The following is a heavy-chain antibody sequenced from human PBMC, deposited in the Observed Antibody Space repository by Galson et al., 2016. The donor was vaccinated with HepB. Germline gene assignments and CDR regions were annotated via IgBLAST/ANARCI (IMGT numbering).Heavy chain of an antibody. V-gene: IGHV3-48*01. CDR2: LPSENNIK. J-gene: IGHJ4*02. CDR1: GVTFSSLS. D-gene: IGHD3-10*01. CDR3: ACNRRGVFLLDC. Sequence: SLRLSCAVSGVTFSSLSMNWVRQAPGKGLEWVSYLPSENNIKHYADSVRGRFTISRDNAKSSLYLQMNSLRVGDTAVYYCACNRRGVFLLDCWGQGTLVTVSS.